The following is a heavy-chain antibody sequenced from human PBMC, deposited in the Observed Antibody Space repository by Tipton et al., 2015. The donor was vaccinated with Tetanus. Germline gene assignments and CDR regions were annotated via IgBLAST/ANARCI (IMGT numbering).Heavy chain of an antibody. Sequence: PGLVKPSETLSLTCIVSGGSISTYYWSWIRQRPGRGLEWVGYVHYTGKDNYNPSLRSPITLSVDTSKNQFSLQMSSVTAADTAVYYGARIGGPENNKPGFDSWGQGTMVTVTS. CDR3: ARIGGPENNKPGFDS. CDR2: VHYTGKD. V-gene: IGHV4-59*13. D-gene: IGHD3-10*01. CDR1: GGSISTYY. J-gene: IGHJ3*02.